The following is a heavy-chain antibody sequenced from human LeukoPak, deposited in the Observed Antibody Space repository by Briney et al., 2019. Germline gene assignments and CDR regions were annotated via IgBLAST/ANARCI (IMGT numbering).Heavy chain of an antibody. CDR3: AWRRSYDYTVFQH. CDR1: GYTFTNYD. V-gene: IGHV1-8*01. D-gene: IGHD3-16*01. J-gene: IGHJ1*01. CDR2: MYPNSGNT. Sequence: ASVTVSCKASGYTFTNYDNNWVRQATGQGLEWKGWMYPNSGNTGYAQRFQGGLTMTRNTYLNTAYMELSRLTSRGTAVYFCAWRRSYDYTVFQHWGQSTRVTVSS.